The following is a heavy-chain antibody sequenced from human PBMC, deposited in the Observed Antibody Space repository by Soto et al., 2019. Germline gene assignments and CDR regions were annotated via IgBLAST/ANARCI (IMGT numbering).Heavy chain of an antibody. Sequence: WGWLRPSWPASGFTVSSNYMSWFRQAPGEVLGWVSVIYSGGSTYYADSVKGRFTISRDNSKNTLYLQMNSLKAEDTAVYYCARSFPVRSIALVDYWGQGTLVTVSS. CDR3: ARSFPVRSIALVDY. V-gene: IGHV3-53*01. D-gene: IGHD3-10*01. CDR2: IYSGGST. J-gene: IGHJ4*02. CDR1: GFTVSSNY.